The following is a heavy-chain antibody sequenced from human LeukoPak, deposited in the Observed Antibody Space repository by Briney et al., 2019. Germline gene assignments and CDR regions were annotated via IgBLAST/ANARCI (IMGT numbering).Heavy chain of an antibody. Sequence: PSGTLSLTCAVSGGSISSNNWWWSWVRQPPGKGLEWIGEINHSGSTNYNPSLKSRVTISVDTSKNQFSLKLSSVTAADTAVYYCASSINSAAGSFDYWGQGTLVTVSS. J-gene: IGHJ4*02. CDR2: INHSGST. CDR1: GGSISSNNW. CDR3: ASSINSAAGSFDY. V-gene: IGHV4-4*02. D-gene: IGHD6-13*01.